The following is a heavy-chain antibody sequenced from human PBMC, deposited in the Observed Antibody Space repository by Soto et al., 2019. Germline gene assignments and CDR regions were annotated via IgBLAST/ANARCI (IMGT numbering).Heavy chain of an antibody. V-gene: IGHV1-69*13. CDR2: IIPIFGTT. Sequence: GASVKVSCKASGATFSTNAFSWVRQAPGQGLEWMGGIIPIFGTTDYAQKLQGRLTITADESASTSYMELRNLRSDDTAIYFCARDGPSIGGYYYYGMDVWGQGTTVTVSS. J-gene: IGHJ6*02. CDR3: ARDGPSIGGYYYYGMDV. D-gene: IGHD3-10*01. CDR1: GATFSTNA.